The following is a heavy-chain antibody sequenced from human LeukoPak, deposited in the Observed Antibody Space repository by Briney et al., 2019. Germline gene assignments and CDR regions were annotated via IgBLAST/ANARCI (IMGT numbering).Heavy chain of an antibody. V-gene: IGHV4-59*01. Sequence: PSETLSLTCTVSGGSISSYYWSWIRQPPGKGLEWIGYIYYSGSTNYNPSLKSRVTISVDTSKNQFSLKLSSVTAADTAVYYCARGADRGGYCGGDCYPEYFQHWGQGTLVTVSS. CDR3: ARGADRGGYCGGDCYPEYFQH. D-gene: IGHD2-21*02. J-gene: IGHJ1*01. CDR1: GGSISSYY. CDR2: IYYSGST.